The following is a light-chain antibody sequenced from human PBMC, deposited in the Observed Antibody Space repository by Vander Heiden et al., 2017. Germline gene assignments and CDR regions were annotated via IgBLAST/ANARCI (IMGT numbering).Light chain of an antibody. CDR2: AAS. Sequence: DIQMTQSLSSLYASVGDRVTITCRASQSISSYLNWYQQKPGKAPKLLIYAASSLQSGVPSRFSGSGSGTDFTFTISSLQPEDFATYYCQQSYSTPPTFGGGTKVEIK. CDR3: QQSYSTPPT. CDR1: QSISSY. J-gene: IGKJ4*01. V-gene: IGKV1-39*01.